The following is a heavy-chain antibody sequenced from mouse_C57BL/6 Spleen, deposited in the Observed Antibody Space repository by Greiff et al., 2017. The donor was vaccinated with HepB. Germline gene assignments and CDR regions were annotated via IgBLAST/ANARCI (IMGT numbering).Heavy chain of an antibody. CDR1: GYTFTSYW. J-gene: IGHJ2*01. D-gene: IGHD1-1*01. CDR2: IYPGNSDT. Sequence: EVQVVESGTVLARPGASVKMSCKTSGYTFTSYWMHWVKQRPGQGLEWIGAIYPGNSDTSYNQKFKGKAKLTAVTSASTAYMELSSLTNEDSAVYYCTRSRPSTVVFDYWGQGTTLTVSS. V-gene: IGHV1-5*01. CDR3: TRSRPSTVVFDY.